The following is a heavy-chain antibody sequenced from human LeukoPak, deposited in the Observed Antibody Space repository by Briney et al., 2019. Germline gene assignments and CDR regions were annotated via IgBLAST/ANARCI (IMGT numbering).Heavy chain of an antibody. V-gene: IGHV4-4*02. Sequence: SETLSLTCAVSGGSISSSNWWSWVRQPPGKGLEWIGEIYHSGSTNYNPSLKSRVTLSVDKSKNQFSLKLSSVTAADTAVYYCARDTGYSSSLGDYWGQGTLVTVSS. CDR3: ARDTGYSSSLGDY. J-gene: IGHJ4*02. CDR1: GGSISSSNW. CDR2: IYHSGST. D-gene: IGHD6-13*01.